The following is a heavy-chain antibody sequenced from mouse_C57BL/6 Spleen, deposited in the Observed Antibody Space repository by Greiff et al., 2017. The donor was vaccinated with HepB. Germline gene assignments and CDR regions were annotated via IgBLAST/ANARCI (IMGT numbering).Heavy chain of an antibody. CDR2: IYPYNDGT. CDR3: ARYYGSSYAMDY. J-gene: IGHJ4*01. V-gene: IGHV1-14*01. D-gene: IGHD1-1*01. CDR1: GYTFTSYV. Sequence: EVQLQESGPELVKPGASVKMSCKASGYTFTSYVMHWVKQKPGQGLEWIGYIYPYNDGTKYNEKFKGKATLTVNKSSSTAYMELRSLTSEDSAVYYCARYYGSSYAMDYWGQGTSVTVSS.